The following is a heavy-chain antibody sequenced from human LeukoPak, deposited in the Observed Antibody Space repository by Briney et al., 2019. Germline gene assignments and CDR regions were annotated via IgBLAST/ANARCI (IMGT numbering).Heavy chain of an antibody. CDR3: AKEFHYYYYYMDV. CDR2: ISGSGGST. J-gene: IGHJ6*03. CDR1: GFTFSSYG. Sequence: GGSLRLSCAASGFTFSSYGMSWVRQAPGKGLEWVSAISGSGGSTYYADSVKGRFTISRDNSKNTLYLQMNSLRAEDTAVYYWAKEFHYYYYYMDVWGKGTTVTISS. V-gene: IGHV3-23*01.